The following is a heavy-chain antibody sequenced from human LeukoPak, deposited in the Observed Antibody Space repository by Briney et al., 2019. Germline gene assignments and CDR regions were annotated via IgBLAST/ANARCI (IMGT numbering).Heavy chain of an antibody. Sequence: GGSLRLSCAASGFTFSNYAMAWVRQAPGKGLKWVSSISGSGSNTYYADSVKGRFTISRDNSKNTLYLQMNNLRADDTAVLYCVKEGATSSFGGFHYWGQGALVTVSS. V-gene: IGHV3-23*01. J-gene: IGHJ4*02. CDR1: GFTFSNYA. CDR3: VKEGATSSFGGFHY. CDR2: ISGSGSNT. D-gene: IGHD3-10*01.